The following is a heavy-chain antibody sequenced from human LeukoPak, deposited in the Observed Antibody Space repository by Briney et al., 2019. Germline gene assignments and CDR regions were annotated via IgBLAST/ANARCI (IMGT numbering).Heavy chain of an antibody. Sequence: ASVKVSCKASGYTFTSYDINWVRQATGQGLEWMGWMNPNSGNTGYAQKFQGRVTMTRNTSISTAYMELSSLRSEGTAVYYCARRGLRYFALFDYWGQGTLVTVSS. CDR3: ARRGLRYFALFDY. J-gene: IGHJ4*02. D-gene: IGHD3-9*01. CDR1: GYTFTSYD. CDR2: MNPNSGNT. V-gene: IGHV1-8*01.